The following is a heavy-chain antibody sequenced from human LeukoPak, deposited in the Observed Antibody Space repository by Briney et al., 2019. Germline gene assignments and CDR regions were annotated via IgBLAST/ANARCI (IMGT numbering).Heavy chain of an antibody. J-gene: IGHJ4*02. CDR2: IRYDGSNK. V-gene: IGHV3-30*02. CDR1: GFTFSSYG. D-gene: IGHD5-18*01. CDR3: AKDRIQLWAEGLDY. Sequence: GGSLRLSCAASGFTFSSYGMHWVRQAPGKGLEWVAFIRYDGSNKYYADSVQGRFTIFRDDSKNSVYLKMNSLRAEDTAVYYCAKDRIQLWAEGLDYWGQGTLVTVSS.